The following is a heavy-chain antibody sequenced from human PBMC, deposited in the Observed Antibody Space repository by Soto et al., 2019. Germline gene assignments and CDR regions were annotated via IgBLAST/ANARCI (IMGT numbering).Heavy chain of an antibody. D-gene: IGHD2-2*01. J-gene: IGHJ5*02. CDR1: GFTFSSYA. CDR3: AKGYCSSTSCYWFDP. Sequence: GGSLRLSCAASGFTFSSYAMSWVRQAPGKGLEWVSAISGSGGSTYYADSVKGRFTISRDNSKNTLYLQMNSLRAEDTAVYYCAKGYCSSTSCYWFDPWGQGTLVIVSS. V-gene: IGHV3-23*01. CDR2: ISGSGGST.